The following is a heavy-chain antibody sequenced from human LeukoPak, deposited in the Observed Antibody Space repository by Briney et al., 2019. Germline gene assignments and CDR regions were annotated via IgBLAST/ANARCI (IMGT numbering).Heavy chain of an antibody. J-gene: IGHJ4*02. CDR2: ISSSGSTI. Sequence: GGSLRLSCAASGFTFSDYYMSWIRQAPGKGLEWVSYISSSGSTIYYADSVKGRFTISRDNAKNSLYLQMNSLRAEDTAVYYCARFAWDFWSGHYSETYFDYWGQGTLVTVSS. D-gene: IGHD3-3*01. CDR1: GFTFSDYY. V-gene: IGHV3-11*04. CDR3: ARFAWDFWSGHYSETYFDY.